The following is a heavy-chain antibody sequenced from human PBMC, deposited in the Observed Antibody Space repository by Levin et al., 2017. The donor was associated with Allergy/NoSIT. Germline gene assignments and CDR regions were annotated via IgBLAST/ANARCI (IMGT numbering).Heavy chain of an antibody. J-gene: IGHJ4*02. D-gene: IGHD4-17*01. CDR2: VSADGKVQ. CDR1: GFTFSNYG. Sequence: GGSLRLSCAASGFTFSNYGMHWVRQAPGKGLEWVAAVSADGKVQFYADVVKGRFTISRDNSKNTLYLQMNSLRAEDTAVYYCAKGGFAGTRTTVTTAYYFDYWGQGTLVTVSS. V-gene: IGHV3-30*18. CDR3: AKGGFAGTRTTVTTAYYFDY.